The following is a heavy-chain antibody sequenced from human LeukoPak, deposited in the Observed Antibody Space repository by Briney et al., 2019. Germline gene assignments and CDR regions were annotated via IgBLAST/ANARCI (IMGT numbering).Heavy chain of an antibody. CDR2: INHSGST. CDR1: GGSFSGFY. Sequence: SETLSLTCAVYGGSFSGFYWSWIRQPPGRGLEWIGEINHSGSTDYNPSLKSRVTISVDASKNQFSLRLSSVTAADTAVYYCARVNLLGYCTNDVCPGGGVPFDYWGQGTLVTVSS. J-gene: IGHJ4*02. V-gene: IGHV4-34*01. D-gene: IGHD2-8*01. CDR3: ARVNLLGYCTNDVCPGGGVPFDY.